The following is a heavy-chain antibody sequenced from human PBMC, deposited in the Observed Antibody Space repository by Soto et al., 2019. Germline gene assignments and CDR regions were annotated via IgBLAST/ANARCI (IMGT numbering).Heavy chain of an antibody. CDR1: GFTFNSYG. D-gene: IGHD1-26*01. J-gene: IGHJ6*02. CDR2: ISYDSTKT. V-gene: IGHV3-30*03. Sequence: GGSLILSCAASGFTFNSYGMHWVRQGPGNGLEWVAFISYDSTKTYYADSVKGRFTISRDNSNSALYVQMNSLTGEDTAVYYCARTRSAWSDFHYYSMDVWGQGTTVTVSS. CDR3: ARTRSAWSDFHYYSMDV.